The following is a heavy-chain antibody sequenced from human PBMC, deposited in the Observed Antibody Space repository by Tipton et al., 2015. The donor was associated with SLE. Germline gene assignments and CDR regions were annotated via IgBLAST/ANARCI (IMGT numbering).Heavy chain of an antibody. Sequence: SLRLSCAASGFTFSSYGIHWVRQAPGKGLEWVAFIRYDGSNKYYADSVKGRFTISRDNSKNTLYLQMISLRAEDTAVYYCAREIVVVITPYYYGMDVWGQGTTVTVSS. CDR3: AREIVVVITPYYYGMDV. CDR2: IRYDGSNK. J-gene: IGHJ6*02. D-gene: IGHD3-22*01. CDR1: GFTFSSYG. V-gene: IGHV3-30*02.